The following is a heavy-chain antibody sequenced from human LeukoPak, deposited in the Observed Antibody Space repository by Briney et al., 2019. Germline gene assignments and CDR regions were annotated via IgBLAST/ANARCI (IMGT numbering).Heavy chain of an antibody. D-gene: IGHD1-26*01. CDR1: GFTVSSNE. V-gene: IGHV3-23*01. CDR2: ISGSGGST. CDR3: AKSWENICFDY. Sequence: GGSLRLSCAASGFTVSSNEMSWVRQAPGKGLEWVSAISGSGGSTYYADSVKGRFTISRDNSKNTLYLQMDSLRAEDTAVYYCAKSWENICFDYWGQGTLVTVSS. J-gene: IGHJ4*02.